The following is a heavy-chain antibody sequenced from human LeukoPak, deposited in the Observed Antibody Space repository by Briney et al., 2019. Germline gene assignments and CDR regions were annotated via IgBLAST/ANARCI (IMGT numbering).Heavy chain of an antibody. D-gene: IGHD4-23*01. J-gene: IGHJ4*02. CDR1: GFTLSIYY. CDR2: IASDGSST. V-gene: IGHV3-74*01. CDR3: ARGRPHGNDY. Sequence: GVSLTLSCAVSGFTLSIYYTNWVRQAPEKGLVWVSRIASDGSSTTYADSVKGRFSISRDNAKNTLYLQMNSLRVEDTAVYYCARGRPHGNDYWGQGTLVTVSS.